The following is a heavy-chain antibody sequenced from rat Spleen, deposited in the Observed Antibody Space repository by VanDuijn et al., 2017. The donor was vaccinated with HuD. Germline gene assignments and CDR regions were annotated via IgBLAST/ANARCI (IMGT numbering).Heavy chain of an antibody. Sequence: EVQLVESGGGLVQPGGSLKLSCAASGFTFSDYNMAWVRQAPKKGLEWVASISYEGSSTYYGDSVKGRFTVSRDNAKSTIYLQMNNLRSEDTAMYYCAGGGHSAFNWFAYWGQGTLVTVSS. CDR3: AGGGHSAFNWFAY. CDR2: ISYEGSST. V-gene: IGHV5-22*01. CDR1: GFTFSDYN. D-gene: IGHD3-3*01. J-gene: IGHJ3*01.